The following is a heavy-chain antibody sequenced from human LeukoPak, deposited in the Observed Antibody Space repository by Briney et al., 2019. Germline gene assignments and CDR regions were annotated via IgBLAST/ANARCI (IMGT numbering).Heavy chain of an antibody. CDR1: GGSISSNSHY. V-gene: IGHV4-39*01. CDR2: FYYSGST. Sequence: SETLSLTCTVSGGSISSNSHYWGWIRQPPGKGLEWIATFYYSGSTYYNPSLESRVTISVDTSKNQFSLELRSVTAADTAVYYCARRNLYGEGSKFDIWGQGTMVTVSS. J-gene: IGHJ3*02. CDR3: ARRNLYGEGSKFDI. D-gene: IGHD4-17*01.